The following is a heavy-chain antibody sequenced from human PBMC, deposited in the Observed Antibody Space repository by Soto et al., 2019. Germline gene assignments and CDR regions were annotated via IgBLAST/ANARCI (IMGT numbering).Heavy chain of an antibody. Sequence: KPSETLSLTCTVSGGSISSGGYYWSWIRQHPGKGLEWIGYIYYSGSTYYNPSLKSRVTIPVDTSKNQFSLKLSSVTAADTAVYYCARSFLVVPAAINGVGAFDIWGQGTMVTVSS. CDR1: GGSISSGGYY. V-gene: IGHV4-31*03. CDR3: ARSFLVVPAAINGVGAFDI. D-gene: IGHD2-2*02. CDR2: IYYSGST. J-gene: IGHJ3*02.